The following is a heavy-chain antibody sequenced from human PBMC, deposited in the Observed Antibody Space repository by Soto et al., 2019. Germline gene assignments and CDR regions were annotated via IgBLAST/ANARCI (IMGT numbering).Heavy chain of an antibody. V-gene: IGHV4-59*01. D-gene: IGHD1-26*01. CDR3: SSGSHYANESHS. J-gene: IGHJ3*02. CDR2: IYYSGST. Sequence: PSETLSLPCAVSGGSISRCYWSWIRQPPGKGLEWIGYIYYSGSTNYNPSLKSRVTISVDTSKNQFSLKLSSVTAADTAVYDGSSGSHYANESHSWDQGTMLTVSS. CDR1: GGSISRCY.